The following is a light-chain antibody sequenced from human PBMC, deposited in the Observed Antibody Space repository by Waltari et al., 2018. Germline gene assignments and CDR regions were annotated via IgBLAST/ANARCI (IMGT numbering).Light chain of an antibody. CDR3: SSYTTRSILL. CDR2: DVA. CDR1: SSDVGGYNY. Sequence: QSALTQPVSVSGSPGQSITISCTGTSSDVGGYNYVAWYQQHPNKAPKVIIYDVANRPFGVSKRYSGSKSGSTASLTISGLQTEDEAYYYCSSYTTRSILLFGGGTKVTVL. J-gene: IGLJ2*01. V-gene: IGLV2-14*03.